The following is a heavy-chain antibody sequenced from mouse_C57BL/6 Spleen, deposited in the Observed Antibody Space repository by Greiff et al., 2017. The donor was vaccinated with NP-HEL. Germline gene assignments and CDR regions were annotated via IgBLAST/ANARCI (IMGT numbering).Heavy chain of an antibody. CDR1: GFTFTDYY. D-gene: IGHD1-2*01. CDR3: ASYGDYGSAY. J-gene: IGHJ3*01. V-gene: IGHV7-3*01. Sequence: DVKLVESGGGLVQPGGSLSLSCAASGFTFTDYYMSWVRQPPGKALEWLGFIRNKANGYSTEYSASVKGRFTISRDNSQSILYLQMKTLRAEDSATYYCASYGDYGSAYWGQGTLVTVSA. CDR2: IRNKANGYST.